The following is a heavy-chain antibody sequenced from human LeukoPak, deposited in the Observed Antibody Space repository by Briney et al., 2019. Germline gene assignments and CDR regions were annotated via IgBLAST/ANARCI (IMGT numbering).Heavy chain of an antibody. J-gene: IGHJ6*02. CDR2: IRSKANSYAT. CDR3: TIVVVISPLYGMDV. D-gene: IGHD3-22*01. Sequence: GGSLRLSCAASGFTFSGSAMPWVRQASGKGLEWVGRIRSKANSYATAYAASVKGRFTISRDDSKNTAYLQMNSLKTEDTAVYYCTIVVVISPLYGMDVWGQGTTVTVSS. V-gene: IGHV3-73*01. CDR1: GFTFSGSA.